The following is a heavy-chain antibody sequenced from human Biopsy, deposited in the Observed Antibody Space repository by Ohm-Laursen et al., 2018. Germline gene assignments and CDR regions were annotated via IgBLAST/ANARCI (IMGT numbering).Heavy chain of an antibody. Sequence: PPGTLSLTWTVSDGSINSYYWNWIRQSPGKRLEWIGNIYYSGSTNFNPSLKSRVTISVDTSKNQFSLKLSSVTAADTAVYFCARGSSYGYDFDYWGQGTLVAVSS. CDR1: DGSINSYY. CDR2: IYYSGST. J-gene: IGHJ4*02. CDR3: ARGSSYGYDFDY. D-gene: IGHD5-18*01. V-gene: IGHV4-59*01.